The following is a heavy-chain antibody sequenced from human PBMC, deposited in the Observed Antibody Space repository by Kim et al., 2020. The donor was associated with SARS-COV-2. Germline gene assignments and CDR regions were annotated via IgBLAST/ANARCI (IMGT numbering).Heavy chain of an antibody. D-gene: IGHD6-13*01. CDR3: ARDSSMSSWSFDC. Sequence: YADSVRSRFTSARDSSKNPLYRQMNSLRAEDTAVYDCARDSSMSSWSFDCWGQGTLVTVSS. V-gene: IGHV3-33*01. J-gene: IGHJ4*02.